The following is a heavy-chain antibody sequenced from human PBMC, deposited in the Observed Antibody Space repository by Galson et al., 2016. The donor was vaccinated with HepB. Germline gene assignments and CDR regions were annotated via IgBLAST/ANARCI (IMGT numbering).Heavy chain of an antibody. CDR2: IYYTGSA. CDR3: ARGGSGGYNGYIFDD. CDR1: GGSMTYHY. Sequence: SETLSLTCSVSGGSMTYHYWSWIRQPPGKGLEWIGYIYYTGSAFYNPSLKSRVTISLDTSTNQFALQLSSVTAADTAVYYCARGGSGGYNGYIFDDWAQGTLITVSS. J-gene: IGHJ4*02. D-gene: IGHD5-12*01. V-gene: IGHV4-59*11.